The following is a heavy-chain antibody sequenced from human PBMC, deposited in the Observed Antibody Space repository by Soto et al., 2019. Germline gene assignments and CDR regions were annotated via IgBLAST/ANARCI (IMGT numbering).Heavy chain of an antibody. V-gene: IGHV1-69*01. CDR1: GGTFSSYS. CDR3: ARVPGSGYPTSYFDY. CDR2: IIPIFGTA. Sequence: QVQLVQSGAEVKKSGSSVKVSCKASGGTFSSYSISWVRQAPGQGLEWMGGIIPIFGTANYAQKFQGRVTITADESTSTAYMELSSLRSEDTAVYYCARVPGSGYPTSYFDYWGQGTLVTVSS. D-gene: IGHD3-22*01. J-gene: IGHJ4*02.